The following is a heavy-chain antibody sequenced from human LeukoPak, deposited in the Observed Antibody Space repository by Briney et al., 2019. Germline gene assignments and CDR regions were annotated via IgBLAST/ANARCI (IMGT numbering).Heavy chain of an antibody. D-gene: IGHD6-19*01. CDR3: ARRITVIGFDP. J-gene: IGHJ5*02. CDR2: IYYTGST. V-gene: IGHV4-59*08. Sequence: SETLSLTCTVSGGSISSYYWSWIRQPPGKGLEWIGYIYYTGSTNYNPSLKSRVTISVDTAKNQFSLKLSSVTAADTAVYFCARRITVIGFDPWGQGTLVTVSS. CDR1: GGSISSYY.